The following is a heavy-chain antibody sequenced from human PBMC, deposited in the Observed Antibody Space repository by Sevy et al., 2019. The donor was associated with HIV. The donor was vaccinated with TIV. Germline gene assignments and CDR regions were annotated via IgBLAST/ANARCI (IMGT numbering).Heavy chain of an antibody. V-gene: IGHV3-30*18. CDR2: ISHDGSNK. CDR3: AKQGGYCSNGVCYRAFDY. J-gene: IGHJ4*02. Sequence: GGSLRLSCAASGFIFSSFGMHWVRRAPGKGLEWVAIISHDGSNKIYADSVKGRFTISRDNSKNTLYLQMDSLRSDDTAVYYCAKQGGYCSNGVCYRAFDYWGQGALVTVSS. CDR1: GFIFSSFG. D-gene: IGHD2-8*01.